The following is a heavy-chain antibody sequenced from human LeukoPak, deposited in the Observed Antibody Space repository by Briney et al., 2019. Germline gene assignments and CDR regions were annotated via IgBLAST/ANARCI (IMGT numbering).Heavy chain of an antibody. D-gene: IGHD4-23*01. V-gene: IGHV3-15*01. Sequence: GGSLRLSCAASGFTFSNAWMSWVRQAPGKGLEWVGRLKSKTDGGTTDYAAPVKGRFTISRDDSKNTLYLQMNSLKTEDTAVYYCARDAFMDGGEDFWGQGILVTVSS. CDR2: LKSKTDGGTT. CDR3: ARDAFMDGGEDF. J-gene: IGHJ4*02. CDR1: GFTFSNAW.